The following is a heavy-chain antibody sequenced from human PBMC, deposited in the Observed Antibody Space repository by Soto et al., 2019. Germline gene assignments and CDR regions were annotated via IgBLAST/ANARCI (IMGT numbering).Heavy chain of an antibody. J-gene: IGHJ5*02. D-gene: IGHD2-2*03. CDR3: ARELGIVVVPAAPKWFDP. Sequence: SVKVSCKASGGTFSSYAISWVRQAPGQGLEWMGGIIPIFGTANYAQKFQGRVTITADESTSTAYMELSSLRSEDTAVYYFARELGIVVVPAAPKWFDPWGQGTLVTVSS. CDR1: GGTFSSYA. CDR2: IIPIFGTA. V-gene: IGHV1-69*13.